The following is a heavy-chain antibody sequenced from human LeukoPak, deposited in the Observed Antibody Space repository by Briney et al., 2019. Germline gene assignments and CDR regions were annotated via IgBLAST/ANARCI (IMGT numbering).Heavy chain of an antibody. Sequence: SETLPLTCAVSGYSISSGYYWGWIRQPPGKGLEWIATIYHSGDTYYNPSLKSRVTISVDTSKNQFSLKLSSVTAADTAVYYCARVAYDFWSGYNPPFYFDYWGQGTPVTVSS. J-gene: IGHJ4*02. CDR2: IYHSGDT. V-gene: IGHV4-38-2*01. CDR3: ARVAYDFWSGYNPPFYFDY. D-gene: IGHD3-3*01. CDR1: GYSISSGYY.